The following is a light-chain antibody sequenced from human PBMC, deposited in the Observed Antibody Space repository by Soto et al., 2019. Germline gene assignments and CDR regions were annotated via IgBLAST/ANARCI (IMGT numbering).Light chain of an antibody. J-gene: IGKJ4*01. Sequence: DIQMTQSPSSLSASVGDRVTITCQASQDITKYLSWFQQKPGKAPKLLIYDASNLQTGVPSRFSGGGSGTHFTFTISTLQPEDIATYFCQQYDNPPLTFGGGTKVEIK. CDR3: QQYDNPPLT. V-gene: IGKV1-33*01. CDR1: QDITKY. CDR2: DAS.